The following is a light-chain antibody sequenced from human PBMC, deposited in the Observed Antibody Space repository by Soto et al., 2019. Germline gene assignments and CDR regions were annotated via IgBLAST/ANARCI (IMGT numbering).Light chain of an antibody. CDR2: DVN. V-gene: IGLV2-18*01. CDR1: TTDIDNYDS. Sequence: QSVLTQPRSVSGSPGQSVPISCTATTTDIDNYDSVSWYQQAPGTAPKLIIYDVNHRPSGAPDRFSGSTSGNTASLTISGLQAEDETDYFCSLYSSNGSLIFGPGTKVTVL. CDR3: SLYSSNGSLI. J-gene: IGLJ1*01.